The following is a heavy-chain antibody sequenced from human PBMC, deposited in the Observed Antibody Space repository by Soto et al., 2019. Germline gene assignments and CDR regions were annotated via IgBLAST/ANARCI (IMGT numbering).Heavy chain of an antibody. V-gene: IGHV1-69*06. J-gene: IGHJ4*02. D-gene: IGHD3-9*01. CDR1: GGTFSSYA. CDR3: AIDYYDILTCPYYFDY. Sequence: QVQLVQSGAEVKKPGSSVKVSCKASGGTFSSYAISWVRQAPGQGLEWMGGIIPIFGTANYAQKFQGRVTITADKSTSTAYMELSSLRSEDTAVYYCAIDYYDILTCPYYFDYWGQGTLVTVSS. CDR2: IIPIFGTA.